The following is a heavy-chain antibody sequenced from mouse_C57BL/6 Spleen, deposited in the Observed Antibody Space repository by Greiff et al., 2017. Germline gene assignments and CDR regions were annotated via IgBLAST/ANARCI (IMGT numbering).Heavy chain of an antibody. CDR3: ARAGDYSNDGAMDY. Sequence: QVQLQQPGAELVKPGASVKLSCKASGYTFTSYWMQWVKQRPGQGLEWIGEIDPSDSYTNYTQKFKGKATLTVDTSSSTAYMQLSSLTSEDSAVYYCARAGDYSNDGAMDYWGQGTSVTVSS. CDR1: GYTFTSYW. V-gene: IGHV1-50*01. D-gene: IGHD2-12*01. CDR2: IDPSDSYT. J-gene: IGHJ4*01.